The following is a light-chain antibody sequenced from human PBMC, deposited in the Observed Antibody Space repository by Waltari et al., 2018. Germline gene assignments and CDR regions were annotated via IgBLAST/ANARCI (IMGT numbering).Light chain of an antibody. V-gene: IGKV3-20*01. CDR2: GAS. J-gene: IGKJ1*01. CDR3: QQYGTSPGT. Sequence: EIVLTQSPGTLSLSPGERVTLSCRASQNVNSDYLAWYQQKPGQTPRLLIYGASKGATGIPDRFSGSGSGTDFTLTISRLEPEDFAVYYCQQYGTSPGTFGPGTKVEIK. CDR1: QNVNSDY.